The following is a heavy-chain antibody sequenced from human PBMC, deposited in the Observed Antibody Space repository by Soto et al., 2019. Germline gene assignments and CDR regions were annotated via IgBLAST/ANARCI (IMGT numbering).Heavy chain of an antibody. J-gene: IGHJ5*02. V-gene: IGHV1-18*01. D-gene: IGHD6-13*01. CDR1: GYTFTSYG. Sequence: WASVKVSCKASGYTFTSYGISWVLQAPGQGLEWMGWISAYNGNTNYAQKRQGRVTMTTDTSTSTAYMELRSLRSDDTAVYYCARCFAAAGDLFDPWGQGTLVTVSS. CDR3: ARCFAAAGDLFDP. CDR2: ISAYNGNT.